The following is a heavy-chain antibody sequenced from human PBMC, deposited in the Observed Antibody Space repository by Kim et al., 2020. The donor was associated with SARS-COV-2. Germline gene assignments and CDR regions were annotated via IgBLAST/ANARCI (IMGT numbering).Heavy chain of an antibody. V-gene: IGHV3-23*01. CDR2: ISGSGGST. Sequence: GGSLRLSCAASGFTFSSYAMSWVRQAPGKGLEWVSAISGSGGSTYYADSVKGRFTISRDNSKNTLYLQMNSLRAEDTAVYYCARVLLLYYYDSSGYYPDYWGQGTLVTVSS. J-gene: IGHJ4*02. CDR1: GFTFSSYA. CDR3: ARVLLLYYYDSSGYYPDY. D-gene: IGHD3-22*01.